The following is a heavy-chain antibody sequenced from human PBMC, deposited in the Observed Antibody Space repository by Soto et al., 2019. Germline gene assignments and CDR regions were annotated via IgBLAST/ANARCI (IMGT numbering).Heavy chain of an antibody. Sequence: GGSLRLSCAASGFTFTSYAMHWVRQAPGKGLEWVAVISYDGSKKYYADSVKGRFTISRDNSKNTLYMQMNRLRAEDTAVYYCARTYYYDSSSQNFDYWGQGSLVTVSS. CDR2: ISYDGSKK. D-gene: IGHD3-22*01. CDR1: GFTFTSYA. CDR3: ARTYYYDSSSQNFDY. V-gene: IGHV3-30-3*01. J-gene: IGHJ4*02.